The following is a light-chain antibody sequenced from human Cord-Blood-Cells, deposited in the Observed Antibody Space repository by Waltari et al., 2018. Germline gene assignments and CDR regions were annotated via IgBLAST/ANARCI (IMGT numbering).Light chain of an antibody. CDR2: GNS. CDR3: QSYDSSLSGLWV. V-gene: IGLV1-40*01. J-gene: IGLJ3*02. Sequence: QSVLTQPPSVSGAPGQRVTLSCTGSSSNIGAGFDVPWYQQLPGTAPKLLIYGNSNRPSGVPDRFSGSKSGTSASLAITGLQAEDEADYYCQSYDSSLSGLWVFGGGTKLTVL. CDR1: SSNIGAGFD.